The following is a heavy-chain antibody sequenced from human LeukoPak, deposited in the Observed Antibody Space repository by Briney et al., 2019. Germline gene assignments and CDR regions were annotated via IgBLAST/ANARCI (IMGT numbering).Heavy chain of an antibody. Sequence: GGSLRLSCAASGFTVSSNYMSWVRQAPGKGLEWVSVIYSGGSTYYADSVKGRFTISRDNSKNTLYLQMNSLRAEDTAVYYCARHWLAKYYFDYWGQGTLVTVSS. CDR3: ARHWLAKYYFDY. CDR1: GFTVSSNY. J-gene: IGHJ4*02. CDR2: IYSGGST. D-gene: IGHD3-9*01. V-gene: IGHV3-53*01.